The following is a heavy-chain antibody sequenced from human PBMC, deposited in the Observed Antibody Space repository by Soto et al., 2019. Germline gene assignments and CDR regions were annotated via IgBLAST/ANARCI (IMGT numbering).Heavy chain of an antibody. V-gene: IGHV1-18*01. Sequence: QVQLVQSGAEVKKPGASVKVSCKASGYTFTSYGISWVRQAPGQGLEWMGWISAYNGNTNYAQKLQGRVTMTTDTASRTAYMELRSLRSDDTAVFYCARDWAAVGPFDYLGQGTLVTVSA. D-gene: IGHD6-13*01. J-gene: IGHJ4*02. CDR1: GYTFTSYG. CDR2: ISAYNGNT. CDR3: ARDWAAVGPFDY.